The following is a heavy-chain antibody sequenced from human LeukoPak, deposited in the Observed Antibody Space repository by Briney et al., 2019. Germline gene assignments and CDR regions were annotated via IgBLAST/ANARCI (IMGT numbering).Heavy chain of an antibody. CDR3: ARQTAGNDAFDI. Sequence: SETLSLTCTVSGGSISSYYWSWIRQPAGKGLEWIGRIYTSGSTNYNPSLKSRITMSVETSKNQSSLMLSSVTAADTAVYYCARQTAGNDAFDIWGQGTMVTVSS. CDR1: GGSISSYY. CDR2: IYTSGST. J-gene: IGHJ3*02. D-gene: IGHD6-19*01. V-gene: IGHV4-4*07.